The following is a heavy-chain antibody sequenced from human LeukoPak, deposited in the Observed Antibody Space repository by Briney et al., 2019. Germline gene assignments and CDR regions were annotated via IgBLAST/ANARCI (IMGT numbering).Heavy chain of an antibody. CDR3: ARVVVAAAPQIKNWFDP. J-gene: IGHJ5*02. D-gene: IGHD6-13*01. V-gene: IGHV4-59*01. CDR1: GGSISSYY. Sequence: SETLSLTCTVSGGSISSYYWSWIRQPPGKGLEWIGYIYYSGGTNYNPSLKSRVTISVDTSKNQFSLKLSSVTAADTAVYYCARVVVAAAPQIKNWFDPWGQGTLVTVSS. CDR2: IYYSGGT.